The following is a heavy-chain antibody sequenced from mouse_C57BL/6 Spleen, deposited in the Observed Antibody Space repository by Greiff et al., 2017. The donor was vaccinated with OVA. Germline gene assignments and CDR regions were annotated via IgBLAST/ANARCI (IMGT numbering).Heavy chain of an antibody. CDR2: IDPSDSYT. Sequence: QVQLQQPGAELVKPGASVKLSCKASGYTFTSYWMQWVKQRPGQGLEWIGEIDPSDSYTNYNQKFKGKATLTVDTSSSTAYMQLSSLTSEDSAVYYCARESLGAMDYWGQGTSVTVSS. CDR1: GYTFTSYW. CDR3: ARESLGAMDY. V-gene: IGHV1-50*01. J-gene: IGHJ4*01. D-gene: IGHD4-1*01.